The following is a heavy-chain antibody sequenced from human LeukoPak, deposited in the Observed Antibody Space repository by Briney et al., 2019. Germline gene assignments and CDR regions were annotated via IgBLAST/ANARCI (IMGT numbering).Heavy chain of an antibody. CDR3: TRRPAY. CDR2: ISSSNNTI. CDR1: GFTFSSYS. J-gene: IGHJ4*02. V-gene: IGHV3-48*01. Sequence: PGGSLRLSCAASGFTFSSYSMNWVRQAPGKGLEWISYISSSNNTIYYADSVKGRFTISRDNAKNSLFLQMNSLRAEDTAVYYCTRRPAYWGQGTLVTVSS.